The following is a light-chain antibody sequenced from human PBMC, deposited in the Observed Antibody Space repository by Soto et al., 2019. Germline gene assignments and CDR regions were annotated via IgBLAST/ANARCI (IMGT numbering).Light chain of an antibody. CDR3: QSYDNSHDWDVV. CDR2: DNN. V-gene: IGLV1-40*01. Sequence: HSVLTQPPSVSGAPGQRVTISCTGSSSNIGAGYAVHWYQQLPGTAPKLLISDNNNRPSGVPDRFSGSKSGTSASLAITGLQAEDEADYYCQSYDNSHDWDVVFGGGTKLTVL. J-gene: IGLJ2*01. CDR1: SSNIGAGYA.